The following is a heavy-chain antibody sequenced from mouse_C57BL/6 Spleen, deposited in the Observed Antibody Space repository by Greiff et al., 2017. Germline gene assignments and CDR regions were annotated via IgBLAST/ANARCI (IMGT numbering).Heavy chain of an antibody. D-gene: IGHD4-1*01. CDR2: ISLKSDNYAT. V-gene: IGHV6-3*01. CDR1: GFTFSNYW. CDR3: TGRRLGPHYFDD. J-gene: IGHJ2*01. Sequence: EVKVEESGGGLVQPGGSMKLSCVASGFTFSNYWLNWVRQSPEKGLEWVAQISLKSDNYATHYAESVKGRFTISRDVSKSSVYLQMNNLRAEDTGIYYCTGRRLGPHYFDDWGQGTTLTVSS.